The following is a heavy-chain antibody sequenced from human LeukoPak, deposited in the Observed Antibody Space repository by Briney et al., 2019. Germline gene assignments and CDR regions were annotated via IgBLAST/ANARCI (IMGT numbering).Heavy chain of an antibody. Sequence: GGSLRLSCAVSGFTFSSYWMHWVRQAPGKGLVWVSRVNSDWSSTTYADSVKGRFTISRDNANNTLYLQMNSLRAEDTAVYYCGRIKGYSYDYWGQGTLVTVSS. CDR3: GRIKGYSYDY. J-gene: IGHJ4*02. CDR1: GFTFSSYW. V-gene: IGHV3-74*01. CDR2: VNSDWSST. D-gene: IGHD5-18*01.